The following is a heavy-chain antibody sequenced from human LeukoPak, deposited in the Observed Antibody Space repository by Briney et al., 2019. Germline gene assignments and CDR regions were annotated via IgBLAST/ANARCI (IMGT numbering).Heavy chain of an antibody. CDR2: IYYSGST. CDR1: GGSISSSSYY. V-gene: IGHV4-39*01. D-gene: IGHD3/OR15-3a*01. CDR3: ARIKIFGQAFDI. J-gene: IGHJ3*02. Sequence: NPSETLSLTXTVSGGSISSSSYYWGWIRQPPGKGLEWIGSIYYSGSTYYNPSLKSRVTISVDTSKNQFSLKLSSVTAADTAVYYCARIKIFGQAFDIWGQGTMVTVSS.